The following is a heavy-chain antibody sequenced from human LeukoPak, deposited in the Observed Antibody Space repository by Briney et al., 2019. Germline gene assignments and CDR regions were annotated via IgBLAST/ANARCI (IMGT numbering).Heavy chain of an antibody. Sequence: SGTLSLTCAVSGVSISSNLWWTWVRQPPGKGLEWIAEIHHSGSINYNPSLKSRVTISVDTSKNQFSLKLSSVTAADTAVYYCARGLTNLWFGELLLSENWFDPWGQGTLVTVSS. CDR1: GVSISSNLW. D-gene: IGHD3-10*01. CDR2: IHHSGSI. V-gene: IGHV4-4*02. CDR3: ARGLTNLWFGELLLSENWFDP. J-gene: IGHJ5*02.